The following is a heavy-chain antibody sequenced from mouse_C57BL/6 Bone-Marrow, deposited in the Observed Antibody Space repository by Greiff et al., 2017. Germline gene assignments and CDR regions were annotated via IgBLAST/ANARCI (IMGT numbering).Heavy chain of an antibody. CDR3: ARGLLQYFDV. D-gene: IGHD2-3*01. Sequence: VQLQQPGAELVMPGASVKLSCKASGYTFTSYWMHWVKQRPGQGLEWIGEIDPSDSYTNYNQKFKGKSTLTVDKSSSTAYMQLSSLTSEDSAVYYCARGLLQYFDVWGRGTTVTVSA. CDR1: GYTFTSYW. CDR2: IDPSDSYT. J-gene: IGHJ1*03. V-gene: IGHV1-69*01.